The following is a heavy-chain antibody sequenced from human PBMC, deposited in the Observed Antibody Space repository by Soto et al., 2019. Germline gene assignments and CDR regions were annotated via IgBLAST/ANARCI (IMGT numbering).Heavy chain of an antibody. D-gene: IGHD2-8*01. J-gene: IGHJ5*02. CDR2: ISYDGSNK. Sequence: QVQLVESGGGVVQPGRSLSLSCAASGFTFSSYAMHWVRQAPGKGLEWVAVISYDGSNKYYADSVKGRFTISRDNSKNTLYLQMNSMRAEDTAVYYCARDLLGTNGLWFDPWGQGTMVTVSS. V-gene: IGHV3-30-3*01. CDR1: GFTFSSYA. CDR3: ARDLLGTNGLWFDP.